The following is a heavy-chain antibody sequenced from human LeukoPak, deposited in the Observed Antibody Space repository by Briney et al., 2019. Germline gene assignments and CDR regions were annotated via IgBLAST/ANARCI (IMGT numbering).Heavy chain of an antibody. D-gene: IGHD3-10*01. CDR3: ARQGTVWFGARRWFDP. V-gene: IGHV4-34*01. CDR1: GGSFSGYY. J-gene: IGHJ5*02. Sequence: PSETLSLTCAVYGGSFSGYYWSWIRQPPGKGLEWIGEINHSGSTNYNPSLKSRVTISVDTSKNQFSLKLSSVTAADTAVYYCARQGTVWFGARRWFDPWGQGTLVTVSS. CDR2: INHSGST.